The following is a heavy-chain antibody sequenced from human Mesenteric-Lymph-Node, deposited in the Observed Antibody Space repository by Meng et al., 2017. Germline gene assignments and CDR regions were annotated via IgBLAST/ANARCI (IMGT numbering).Heavy chain of an antibody. CDR3: ARGTLFNPPSSGSSFDY. Sequence: GESLKISCAASGFNFYDYAMNWVRQAPGKGLEWVSAIAGHGYATYYADSVEGRFTISRENSDNTVFLQMDSVRAEDTAMYYCARGTLFNPPSSGSSFDYWGQGILVTVSS. D-gene: IGHD6-19*01. CDR2: IAGHGYAT. V-gene: IGHV3-23*01. J-gene: IGHJ4*02. CDR1: GFNFYDYA.